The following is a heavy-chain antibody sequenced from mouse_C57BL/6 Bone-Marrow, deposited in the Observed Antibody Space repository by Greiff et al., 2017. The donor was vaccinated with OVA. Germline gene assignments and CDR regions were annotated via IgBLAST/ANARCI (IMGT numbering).Heavy chain of an antibody. Sequence: EVKLMESGGGLVQSGRSLRLSCATSGFTFSDFYMEWVRQAPGKGLEWIAASRNKANDYTTEYSASVKGRFIVSRDTSQSILYLQMNALRAEDTAIYYCARDPFYDYDVHWYFDVWGTGTTVTVSS. J-gene: IGHJ1*03. V-gene: IGHV7-1*01. CDR3: ARDPFYDYDVHWYFDV. CDR2: SRNKANDYTT. D-gene: IGHD2-4*01. CDR1: GFTFSDFY.